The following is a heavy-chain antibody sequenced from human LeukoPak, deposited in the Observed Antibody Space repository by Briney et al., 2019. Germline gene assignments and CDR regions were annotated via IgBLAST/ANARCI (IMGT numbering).Heavy chain of an antibody. CDR2: VSYNDIT. CDR1: GASVTATNYY. Sequence: SETLSLTCTISGASVTATNYYWAWIRQPPGKGLEWLGTVSYNDITYYNPSLLGRVAVSRGTSKTRFSLDLTSVTTEDTAVYFCARNLRGLPSDSWGRGILVTVTS. CDR3: ARNLRGLPSDS. D-gene: IGHD4-17*01. J-gene: IGHJ5*01. V-gene: IGHV4-39*01.